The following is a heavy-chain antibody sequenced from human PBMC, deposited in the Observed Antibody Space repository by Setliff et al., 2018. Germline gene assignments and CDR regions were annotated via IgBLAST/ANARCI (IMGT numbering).Heavy chain of an antibody. J-gene: IGHJ5*02. Sequence: SETLSLTCTVSGASVRHTSYFWTWVRQPAGKGLGWIGHIYVTGKPEANPSLKSRVAMSIDRSRNQFSLKLTSVTAADTAVYYCARSGDYGSGRLSPWGQGTLVTVSS. D-gene: IGHD3-10*01. CDR3: ARSGDYGSGRLSP. CDR1: GASVRHTSYF. V-gene: IGHV4-61*09. CDR2: IYVTGKP.